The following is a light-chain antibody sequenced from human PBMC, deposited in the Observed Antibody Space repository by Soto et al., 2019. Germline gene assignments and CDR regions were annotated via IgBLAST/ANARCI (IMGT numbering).Light chain of an antibody. CDR3: QQYDNWPPIT. Sequence: EIVMTQSPATLSVSPGERATLSCRASQSVSSNLAWYQQKPGQAPRLLIYGASTRATGIPARFSGSGSGTEFTLSISSLQSEDFAVYYCQQYDNWPPITFGPGTKVDIK. CDR2: GAS. J-gene: IGKJ3*01. CDR1: QSVSSN. V-gene: IGKV3-15*01.